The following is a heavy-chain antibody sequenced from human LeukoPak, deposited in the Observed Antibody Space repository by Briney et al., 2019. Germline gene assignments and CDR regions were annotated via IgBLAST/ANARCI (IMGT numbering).Heavy chain of an antibody. CDR2: INPNSGGT. J-gene: IGHJ4*02. Sequence: GASVKVSCKASGYTFTGYYMHWVRQAPGQGLEWMGWINPNSGGTNYAQKFQGRVTMTRDTSISTAYMELSRLRSDDTAVYYCARARVVPAAMYPLFDYWGQGTLVTVSS. D-gene: IGHD2-2*01. CDR3: ARARVVPAAMYPLFDY. CDR1: GYTFTGYY. V-gene: IGHV1-2*02.